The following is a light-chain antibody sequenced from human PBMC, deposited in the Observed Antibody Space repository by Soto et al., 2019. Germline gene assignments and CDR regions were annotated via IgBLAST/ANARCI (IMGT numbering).Light chain of an antibody. CDR1: QSVSSSS. V-gene: IGKV3-20*01. J-gene: IGKJ1*01. CDR2: GAS. CDR3: LLDFRYFWA. Sequence: EIVLTQSPGTLSLSPGERATLSCRASQSVSSSSLAWYQQKPGQAPRLLIYGASTRATGIPDRFSGSGSGTDFTLTISSLQPEDFATYYCLLDFRYFWAFGQGTKVEIK.